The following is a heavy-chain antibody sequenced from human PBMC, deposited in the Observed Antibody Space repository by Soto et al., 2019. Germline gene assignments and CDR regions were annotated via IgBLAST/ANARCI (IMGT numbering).Heavy chain of an antibody. Sequence: GSLRLSCVVSVFPFGANAMSWVRQAPGKGLEWVSGLSNTGRRTSYADSVKGRFNISRDNSENTVYLQMNSLRVEDTAVYYCATEMGATQGPFDNWGQGTLVTVSS. CDR3: ATEMGATQGPFDN. CDR2: LSNTGRRT. J-gene: IGHJ4*02. D-gene: IGHD1-26*01. V-gene: IGHV3-23*01. CDR1: VFPFGANA.